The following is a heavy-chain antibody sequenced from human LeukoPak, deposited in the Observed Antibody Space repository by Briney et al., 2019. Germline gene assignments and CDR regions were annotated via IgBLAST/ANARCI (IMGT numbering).Heavy chain of an antibody. D-gene: IGHD6-19*01. CDR1: GFTFSSYW. Sequence: GGSLRLSCAASGFTFSSYWMSWVRQAPGKGLEWVANINQDGGEKYYVDSVKGRFTISRDNAKNSLYLQMNSLRAEDTAVYYCARASGQWPPPLYWGQGTLVTVSS. CDR3: ARASGQWPPPLY. J-gene: IGHJ4*02. V-gene: IGHV3-7*01. CDR2: INQDGGEK.